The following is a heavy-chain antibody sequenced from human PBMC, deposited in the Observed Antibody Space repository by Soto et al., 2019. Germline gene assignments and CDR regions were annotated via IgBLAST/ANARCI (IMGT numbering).Heavy chain of an antibody. CDR1: GYSFTSYW. D-gene: IGHD6-6*01. CDR2: IYPRDSDT. V-gene: IGHV5-51*01. CDR3: ARQGGIYSSSSPPYYYGMDV. Sequence: GESLKISCKGSGYSFTSYWIGWVRQMPGKGLEWMGIIYPRDSDTRYSPSFQGQVTISADKSISTAYLQWSSLKTSDTAMYYCARQGGIYSSSSPPYYYGMDVWGQGTTVTVSS. J-gene: IGHJ6*02.